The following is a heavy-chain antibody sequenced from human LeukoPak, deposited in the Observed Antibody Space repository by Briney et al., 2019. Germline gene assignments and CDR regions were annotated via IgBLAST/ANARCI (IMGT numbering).Heavy chain of an antibody. J-gene: IGHJ4*02. D-gene: IGHD6-13*01. CDR2: INHSGST. Sequence: PSETLSLTCAVYGGSFSGFYWNWIRQPPGKGLEWIGEINHSGSTNYNPSLKSRLTISVDTSKNQFSLKLNSVTAADTAVYYCARETQGSSSWYWGRGTLVIVSS. CDR3: ARETQGSSSWY. V-gene: IGHV4-34*01. CDR1: GGSFSGFY.